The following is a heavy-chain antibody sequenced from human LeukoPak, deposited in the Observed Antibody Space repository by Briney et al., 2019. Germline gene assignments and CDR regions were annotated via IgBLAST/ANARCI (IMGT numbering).Heavy chain of an antibody. CDR2: IYHDGTI. D-gene: IGHD2-21*02. Sequence: PSETLSLTCSVSGDSISGGSDFWGWIRQPPGKGLEWIANIYHDGTIYYYPSLESRVTMSIDTSMKQFSLKLTSVTAADTAVYYCARRWGTYCGGDCLFRVFNFHSWGRGTLVTVSS. CDR1: GDSISGGSDF. CDR3: ARRWGTYCGGDCLFRVFNFHS. V-gene: IGHV4-39*07. J-gene: IGHJ4*02.